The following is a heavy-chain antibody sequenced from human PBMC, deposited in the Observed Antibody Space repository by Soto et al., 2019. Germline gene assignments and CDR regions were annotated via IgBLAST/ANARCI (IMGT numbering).Heavy chain of an antibody. J-gene: IGHJ4*02. D-gene: IGHD5-18*01. CDR1: GFTFSSYA. CDR3: AKGGYSYGHFDY. V-gene: IGHV3-23*01. Sequence: EVQLLESGGGLVQPGGSLRLSCAASGFTFSSYAMSWVRLAPGKGLEWVSAISGSGGSTSSADSVKGRFTISRDNSKNTLYLKMNSLRAEDTAVYYCAKGGYSYGHFDYWGQGTLVTVSS. CDR2: ISGSGGST.